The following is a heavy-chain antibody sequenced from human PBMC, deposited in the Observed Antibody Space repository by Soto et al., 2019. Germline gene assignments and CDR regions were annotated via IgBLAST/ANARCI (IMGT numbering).Heavy chain of an antibody. V-gene: IGHV4-59*01. CDR1: VGSISSYY. CDR2: IYYIGST. CDR3: ARMRGTYDSSGFDY. Sequence: SETLSLTGTVSVGSISSYYWSWIRQPPGKGLEWIGYIYYIGSTNYNPCLKSRVTISVDTSKNQFSLKLSSVTAAGTAVYYCARMRGTYDSSGFDYWGQGTLVTVSS. J-gene: IGHJ4*02. D-gene: IGHD3-22*01.